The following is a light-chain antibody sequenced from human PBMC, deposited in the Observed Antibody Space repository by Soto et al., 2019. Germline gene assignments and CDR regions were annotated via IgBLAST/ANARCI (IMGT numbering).Light chain of an antibody. CDR2: DAN. J-gene: IGLJ2*01. Sequence: QAVVNQEPSLTVSPGGTVTLTCGSSTGPVTSGHYPFWFQQKPGQAPRTLIYDANNKYSWTPARFSGSLLGGKAALTLSGAQPEDEAEYYCLLSYSGARPVVFGGGTKLTVL. CDR3: LLSYSGARPVV. V-gene: IGLV7-46*01. CDR1: TGPVTSGHY.